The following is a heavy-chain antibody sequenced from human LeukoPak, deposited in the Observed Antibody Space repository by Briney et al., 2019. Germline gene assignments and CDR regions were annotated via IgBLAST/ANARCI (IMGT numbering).Heavy chain of an antibody. J-gene: IGHJ4*02. V-gene: IGHV3-64D*06. CDR2: ISSKGHST. Sequence: PGGSLRLSCSASGFTFSSFVMHWVRQAPGKGLEYVSAISSKGHSTYYADSVKGRFTISRDNSKNRLYLQMSSLRAEDTAVYYCARLASGSFHYWGQGTLVTVSS. CDR3: ARLASGSFHY. D-gene: IGHD6-19*01. CDR1: GFTFSSFV.